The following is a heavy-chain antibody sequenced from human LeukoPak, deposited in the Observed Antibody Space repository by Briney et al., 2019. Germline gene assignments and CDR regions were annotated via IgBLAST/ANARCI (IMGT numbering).Heavy chain of an antibody. D-gene: IGHD1-26*01. CDR1: GYTFTNYG. CDR3: ARGRGTYYWYFDL. V-gene: IGHV1-18*01. CDR2: INGYNGNT. Sequence: GASVKVSCKASGYTFTNYGISWVRQAPGQGLEWMGWINGYNGNTNYAQKLQGRVTMTTDTSTSTASMELASLTSDDTAVYYCARGRGTYYWYFDLWGRGTLVTVPS. J-gene: IGHJ2*01.